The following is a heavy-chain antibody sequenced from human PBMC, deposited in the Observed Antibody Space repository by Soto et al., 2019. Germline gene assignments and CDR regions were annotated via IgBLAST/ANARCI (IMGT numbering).Heavy chain of an antibody. V-gene: IGHV1-69*13. CDR2: IIPIFGTA. CDR3: ARGKRVAEPHASDI. CDR1: GGTFSSYA. D-gene: IGHD6-19*01. J-gene: IGHJ3*02. Sequence: GASVKVSCKASGGTFSSYAISWVRQAPGQGLEWMGGIIPIFGTANYAQKFQGRVTITADESTSTAYMELSSLRSEDTAVYYCARGKRVAEPHASDIWGQGTMVTVSS.